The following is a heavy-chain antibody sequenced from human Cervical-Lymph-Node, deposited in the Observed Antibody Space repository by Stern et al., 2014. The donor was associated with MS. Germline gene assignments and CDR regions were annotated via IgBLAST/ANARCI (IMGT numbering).Heavy chain of an antibody. J-gene: IGHJ4*02. V-gene: IGHV1-2*04. Sequence: QAQLVHSGAEAKKPGASAKGSGKAYGDTFTGDYMHGVGQAPGQGLEWMGWINPNSGGTNYAQKFQGWVTMTRDTSISTAYMELSRLRSDDTAVYYCARVDYYGSGEYFDYWGQGTLVTVSS. CDR3: ARVDYYGSGEYFDY. CDR2: INPNSGGT. CDR1: GDTFTGDY. D-gene: IGHD3-10*01.